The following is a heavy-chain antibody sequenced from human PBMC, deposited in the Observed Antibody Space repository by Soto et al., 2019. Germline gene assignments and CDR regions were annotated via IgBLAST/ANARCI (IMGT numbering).Heavy chain of an antibody. V-gene: IGHV1-69*12. J-gene: IGHJ5*02. CDR2: IIPIFGTA. D-gene: IGHD2-2*01. CDR3: ARGGDIVVVPAADETAWFDP. Sequence: QVQLVQSGAEVKKPGSSVKVSCKASGGTFSSYAISWVRQAPGQGLEWMGGIIPIFGTANYAQKFQGRVTITADESTSTAYMELSSLRSEDTAVYYCARGGDIVVVPAADETAWFDPWGQGTLVTVSS. CDR1: GGTFSSYA.